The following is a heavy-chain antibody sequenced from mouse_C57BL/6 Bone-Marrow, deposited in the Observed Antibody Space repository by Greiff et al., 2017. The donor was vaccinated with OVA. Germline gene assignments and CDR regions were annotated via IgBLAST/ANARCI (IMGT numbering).Heavy chain of an antibody. Sequence: EVQLVESGGGLVQPKGSLKLSCAASGFSFNTYAMNWVRQAPGKGLEWVARIRSKSNNYATYYADSVKDSFTITRDDSDSMLHLQMNNLQTADKAMYYCVRSTVVPFDDWGKGTPVTVSA. V-gene: IGHV10-1*01. CDR3: VRSTVVPFDD. J-gene: IGHJ3*01. CDR1: GFSFNTYA. D-gene: IGHD1-1*01. CDR2: IRSKSNNYAT.